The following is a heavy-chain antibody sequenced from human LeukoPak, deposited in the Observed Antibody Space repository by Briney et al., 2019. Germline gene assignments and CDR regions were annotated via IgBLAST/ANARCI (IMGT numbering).Heavy chain of an antibody. Sequence: GGSLRLPCAASGFTFSSYWMSWVRQAPGKGLEWVANIKQDGSEKYYVDSVKGRFTISRDNAKNSLYLQMNSLRAEDTAVYYCASGWQQLVLSAFDIWGQGTMVTVSS. CDR3: ASGWQQLVLSAFDI. D-gene: IGHD6-13*01. CDR1: GFTFSSYW. CDR2: IKQDGSEK. J-gene: IGHJ3*02. V-gene: IGHV3-7*01.